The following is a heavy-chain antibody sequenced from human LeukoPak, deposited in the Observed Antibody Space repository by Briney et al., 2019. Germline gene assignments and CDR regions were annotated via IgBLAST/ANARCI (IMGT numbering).Heavy chain of an antibody. CDR1: GFTFSSYG. Sequence: GGSLRLSCAASGFTFSSYGMHWVRQAPGKGLEWVAFIRYDGSNKYYADSVKGRFTISRDNSKDTLYLQMHSLRAEDTAIYYCARSGAFPANWFDPWGQGTLVTVSS. V-gene: IGHV3-30*02. CDR3: ARSGAFPANWFDP. D-gene: IGHD7-27*01. CDR2: IRYDGSNK. J-gene: IGHJ5*02.